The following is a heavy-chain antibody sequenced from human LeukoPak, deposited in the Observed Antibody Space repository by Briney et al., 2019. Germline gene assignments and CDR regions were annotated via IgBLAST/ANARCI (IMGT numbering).Heavy chain of an antibody. CDR3: ARGDSGWYEYYFDY. D-gene: IGHD6-19*01. CDR2: MNPNSGNT. Sequence: ASVKVSCKASGYTFTSYDINWVRQATGQGLEWMGWMNPNSGNTGYAQKFQGRVTMTRDTSISTAYMELSRLRSDDTAVYYCARGDSGWYEYYFDYWGQGTLVTVSS. V-gene: IGHV1-8*01. J-gene: IGHJ4*02. CDR1: GYTFTSYD.